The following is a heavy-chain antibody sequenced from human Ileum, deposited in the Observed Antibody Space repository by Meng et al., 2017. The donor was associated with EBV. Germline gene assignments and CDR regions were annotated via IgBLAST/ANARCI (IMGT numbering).Heavy chain of an antibody. Sequence: VQLVEAGGGLIQPGGSLRLSCAASGFTTRSTSMSWVRQAPGKGLEWVSVFYSAGTTYYADSVRGRFTISRDNSKNTLYLQMNSLRAEDTAVYYCASQAPGYRSGWGLWGQGTLVTVSS. V-gene: IGHV3-53*01. CDR1: GFTTRSTS. CDR2: FYSAGTT. J-gene: IGHJ4*02. D-gene: IGHD6-19*01. CDR3: ASQAPGYRSGWGL.